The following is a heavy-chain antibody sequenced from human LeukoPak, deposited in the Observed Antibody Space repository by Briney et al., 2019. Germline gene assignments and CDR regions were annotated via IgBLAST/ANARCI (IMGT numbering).Heavy chain of an antibody. CDR1: GFTFSTYW. J-gene: IGHJ4*02. Sequence: GGSLRLSCAASGFTFSTYWMSWVRQAPGKGLEWVDNIKQDGSEKYYVDSVKGRFTISRDNAKNPLYLQMNSLRAEDTAMYYCARDSAGNDYWGQGTLVTVSS. CDR3: ARDSAGNDY. D-gene: IGHD6-13*01. V-gene: IGHV3-7*01. CDR2: IKQDGSEK.